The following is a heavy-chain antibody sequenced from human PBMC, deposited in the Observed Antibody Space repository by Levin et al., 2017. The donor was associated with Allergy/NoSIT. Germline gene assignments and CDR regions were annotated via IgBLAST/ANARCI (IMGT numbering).Heavy chain of an antibody. D-gene: IGHD4-11*01. V-gene: IGHV1-18*01. CDR2: ISPYHGNT. CDR1: GYSLNAFG. CDR3: ARVDYTVDDFDY. Sequence: VASVKVSCKASGYSLNAFGITWVRQAPGQGLEWMGWISPYHGNTNYAPKLQGRVTMTTDPSTNTAYMALKSLTSDDTAVYYCARVDYTVDDFDYWGQGTLVTVSS. J-gene: IGHJ4*02.